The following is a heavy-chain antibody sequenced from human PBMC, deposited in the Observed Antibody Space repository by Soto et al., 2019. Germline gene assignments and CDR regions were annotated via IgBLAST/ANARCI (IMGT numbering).Heavy chain of an antibody. CDR3: TPEAVLWFGELSDFDY. CDR1: GFTFSNAG. D-gene: IGHD3-10*01. CDR2: IKSKTDGDTT. J-gene: IGHJ4*02. V-gene: IGHV3-15*01. Sequence: PGGSLRLPCAAAGFTFSNAGMTGVLQTPGKVLEWVGRIKSKTDGDTTDYAAPVKGRFTISTDDSKNTLYLKMVSLKTEDTAVYYCTPEAVLWFGELSDFDYWGQGTMVAVSS.